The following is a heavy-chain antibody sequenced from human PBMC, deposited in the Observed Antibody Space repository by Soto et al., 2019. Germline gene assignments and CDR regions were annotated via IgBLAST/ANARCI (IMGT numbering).Heavy chain of an antibody. J-gene: IGHJ6*02. V-gene: IGHV2-5*02. D-gene: IGHD2-21*02. CDR1: GFSLSTSGMG. CDR3: AHSRCGGDCLQSYSSHYYYGMDV. Sequence: QITLKESGHTLVKPTQTLTLTCTFSGFSLSTSGMGVGWIRQPPGKALAWLALIYWDDDKRYSPSLKSRLTITKDTSKNQVVLTMTNMDPVDTATYYCAHSRCGGDCLQSYSSHYYYGMDVWGQGTTVTVSS. CDR2: IYWDDDK.